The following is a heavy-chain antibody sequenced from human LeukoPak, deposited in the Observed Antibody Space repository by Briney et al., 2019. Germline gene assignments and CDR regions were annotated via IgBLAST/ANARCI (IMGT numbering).Heavy chain of an antibody. CDR1: GFTFSNYG. Sequence: GGSLRLSCAASGFTFSNYGMSWVRQPPGKGLEWVSGVSGSGASTDYADSVKGRFTISRDNSKNTLYLQMNSLRAEDTAVYYCAKNAHYQGYSYGGIDYWGQGTLVTVS. CDR3: AKNAHYQGYSYGGIDY. V-gene: IGHV3-23*01. CDR2: VSGSGAST. D-gene: IGHD5-18*01. J-gene: IGHJ4*02.